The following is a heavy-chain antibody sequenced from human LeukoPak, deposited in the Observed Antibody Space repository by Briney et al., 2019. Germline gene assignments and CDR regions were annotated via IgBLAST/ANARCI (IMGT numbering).Heavy chain of an antibody. CDR2: ISGSGGST. D-gene: IGHD5-18*01. V-gene: IGHV3-23*01. J-gene: IGHJ4*02. Sequence: GGSLRLSCAASGFTFSSYAMSWVRQAPGKGLEWVSAISGSGGSTYYADSVKGRFTISRDNSKNTLYLQMDSLRAEDTAVYCCAKGRNTYGYPPIDYWGQGTLVTVSS. CDR1: GFTFSSYA. CDR3: AKGRNTYGYPPIDY.